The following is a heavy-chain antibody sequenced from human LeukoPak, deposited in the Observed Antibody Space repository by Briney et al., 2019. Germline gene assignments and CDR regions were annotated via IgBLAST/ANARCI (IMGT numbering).Heavy chain of an antibody. Sequence: GRSLRLSCAASGFTFSSYGMHWVRQAPGQGLEWMGWISAYNGNTNYAQKLQGRVTMTTDTSTSTAYMELRSLRSDDTAVYYCARGRWLQPFDYWGQGTLVTVSS. D-gene: IGHD5-24*01. CDR2: ISAYNGNT. CDR3: ARGRWLQPFDY. CDR1: GFTFSSYG. V-gene: IGHV1-18*01. J-gene: IGHJ4*02.